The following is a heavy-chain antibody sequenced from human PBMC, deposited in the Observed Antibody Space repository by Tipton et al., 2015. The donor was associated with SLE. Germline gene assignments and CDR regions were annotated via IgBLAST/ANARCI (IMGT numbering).Heavy chain of an antibody. CDR2: IYYNGNT. V-gene: IGHV4-31*03. D-gene: IGHD3-16*01. Sequence: GLVKPSETLSLICSVSGDSITDERHYWAWIRQTPGKGLEWIGYIYYNGNTYYNPSLKSRLTISKDTSKNQFSLNLTSVTAADTAVYYCARDTRNDDYVRWYFDVWGRGTLVTVSS. CDR3: ARDTRNDDYVRWYFDV. CDR1: GDSITDERHY. J-gene: IGHJ2*01.